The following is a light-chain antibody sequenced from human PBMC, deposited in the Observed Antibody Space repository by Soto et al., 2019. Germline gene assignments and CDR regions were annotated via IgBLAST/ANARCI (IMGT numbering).Light chain of an antibody. J-gene: IGKJ1*01. CDR2: DAS. Sequence: ETVMTQSLVTLSVPPGERATLSCRASQSVTSDLAWYQQKSGQPPRLLIFDASTRATGVPARFIGSGSGTEFTLTISSLQSEDFGFYYCQQYNNWPWTFGQGTKVDIK. V-gene: IGKV3-15*01. CDR3: QQYNNWPWT. CDR1: QSVTSD.